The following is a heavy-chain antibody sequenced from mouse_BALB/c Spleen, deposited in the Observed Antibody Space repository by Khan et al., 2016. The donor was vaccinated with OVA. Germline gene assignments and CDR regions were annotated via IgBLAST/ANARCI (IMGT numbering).Heavy chain of an antibody. CDR2: ISSSSSYT. CDR1: GFPFSSYG. CDR3: ARLLPSYFDY. V-gene: IGHV5-6*01. D-gene: IGHD1-1*01. J-gene: IGHJ2*01. Sequence: EVELVESGGDLVKPGGSLKLSCAASGFPFSSYGMSWVRRTPDKRLEWVATISSSSSYTYYPDSVKGRFTISRDNAKNTLYLQMSSLKSEDTAMYYCARLLPSYFDYWGQGTTRTVSS.